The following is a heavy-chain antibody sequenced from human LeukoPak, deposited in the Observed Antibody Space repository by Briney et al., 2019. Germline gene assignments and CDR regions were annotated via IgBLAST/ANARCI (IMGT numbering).Heavy chain of an antibody. Sequence: EASVKVSCKASGYTFTGYYMHWVRQAPGQGLEWMGWINPNSGGTNYAQKFQGRVTMTRDTSISTAYMELRRLRSDDTAVYYCAREYILTRYYGDYWGQGTLVTVSS. CDR2: INPNSGGT. V-gene: IGHV1-2*02. D-gene: IGHD3-9*01. J-gene: IGHJ4*02. CDR1: GYTFTGYY. CDR3: AREYILTRYYGDY.